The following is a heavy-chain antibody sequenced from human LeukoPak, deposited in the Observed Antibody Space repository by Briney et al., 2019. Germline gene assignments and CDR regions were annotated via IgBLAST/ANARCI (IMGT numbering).Heavy chain of an antibody. J-gene: IGHJ4*02. CDR2: IGSSSSYI. CDR3: AANYDDILTGYYPIDY. D-gene: IGHD3-9*01. CDR1: GFTFSNYN. Sequence: GGSLKLSCAASGFTFSNYNMNWVRQAPGKVLEWVSSIGSSSSYIYYADSVKGRFTISRDNAKNSLYLQMNSLRAEDTAVYYCAANYDDILTGYYPIDYWGQGTLVTVSS. V-gene: IGHV3-21*01.